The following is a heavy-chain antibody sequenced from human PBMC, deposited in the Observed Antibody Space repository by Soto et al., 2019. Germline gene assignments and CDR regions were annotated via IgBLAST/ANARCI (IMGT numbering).Heavy chain of an antibody. CDR3: TRAARVTNVDYFDP. Sequence: EVQLVESGGGLVQPGGSLRLSCVGSGFTFRSYWMHWVRQAPGKGLVWVSSINTGGSDTRYADSVKDRVTISRDDARNTLYLQMNRLRAEDTAVYYCTRAARVTNVDYFDPWGQGTLVTVSS. J-gene: IGHJ5*02. V-gene: IGHV3-74*01. CDR2: INTGGSDT. D-gene: IGHD6-6*01. CDR1: GFTFRSYW.